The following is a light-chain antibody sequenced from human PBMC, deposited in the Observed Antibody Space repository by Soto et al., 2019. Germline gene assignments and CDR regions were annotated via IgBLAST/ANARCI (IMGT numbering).Light chain of an antibody. CDR3: QTWGTGIHYV. V-gene: IGLV4-69*01. J-gene: IGLJ1*01. CDR2: LNSDGSH. CDR1: SVHSSYA. Sequence: QPVLTQSPSASASLGASVKLTCTLSSVHSSYAIAWHQQQPEKGPRYLMKLNSDGSHSKGDGITDRFSGSSSGAERYLTISSLQYEDEADYYCQTWGTGIHYVFGTGTKLTVL.